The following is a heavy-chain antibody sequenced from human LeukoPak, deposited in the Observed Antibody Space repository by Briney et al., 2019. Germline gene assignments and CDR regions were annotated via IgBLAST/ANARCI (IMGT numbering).Heavy chain of an antibody. CDR2: INPNSGGT. V-gene: IGHV1-2*02. Sequence: GASVKVSCKASGYTFTGYYMHWVRQAPGQGLEWMGWINPNSGGTNYAQKFQGRVTMTTDTSTSTAYMELRSLRSDDTAVYYCARDGGYDYVWGSYPGYWGQGTLVTVSS. J-gene: IGHJ4*02. CDR3: ARDGGYDYVWGSYPGY. CDR1: GYTFTGYY. D-gene: IGHD3-16*02.